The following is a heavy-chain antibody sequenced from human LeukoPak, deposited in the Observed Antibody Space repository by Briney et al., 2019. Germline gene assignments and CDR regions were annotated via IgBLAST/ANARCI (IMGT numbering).Heavy chain of an antibody. D-gene: IGHD4-17*01. CDR2: IYYSGST. V-gene: IGHV4-59*08. CDR1: GGSISSYY. CDR3: ARVPQTMTPAFPYYYMDV. Sequence: PSETLSLTCTVSGGSISSYYWSWIRQPPGKGLEWIGYIYYSGSTNYNPSLKSRVAISVETTKNQFSLKLSCVTAADTAVYYCARVPQTMTPAFPYYYMDVWGKGTTVTVSS. J-gene: IGHJ6*03.